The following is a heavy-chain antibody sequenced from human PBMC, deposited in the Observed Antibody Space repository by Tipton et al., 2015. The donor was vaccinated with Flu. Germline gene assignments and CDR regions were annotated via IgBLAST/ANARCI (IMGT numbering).Heavy chain of an antibody. D-gene: IGHD7-27*01. J-gene: IGHJ2*01. CDR2: IYHSGGN. Sequence: TLSLTCTVSGYSISSGYYWGWIRQPPGKGLEWIGSIYHSGGNYYNPSLKSRVTISVDTSKTQFSLRLSSVTAADTAVYYCARAWGQVRNLPSAAMNWYFDLWGRGTLVTVS. CDR1: GYSISSGYY. CDR3: ARAWGQVRNLPSAAMNWYFDL. V-gene: IGHV4-38-2*02.